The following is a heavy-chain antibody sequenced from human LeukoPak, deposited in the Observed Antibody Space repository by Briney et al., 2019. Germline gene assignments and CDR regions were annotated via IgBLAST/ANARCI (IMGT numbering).Heavy chain of an antibody. V-gene: IGHV3-43*02. CDR3: AKGQGSAGSYYADY. CDR2: ISGDGDST. CDR1: GFTFDEYG. J-gene: IGHJ4*02. D-gene: IGHD3-10*01. Sequence: PGGSLRLSCAASGFTFDEYGIHWVRQAPGKGLEWVSSISGDGDSTFYADSVKGRFTISRDNSKNSLSLQMNSLRTEDTALYYCAKGQGSAGSYYADYWGQGTLVTVSS.